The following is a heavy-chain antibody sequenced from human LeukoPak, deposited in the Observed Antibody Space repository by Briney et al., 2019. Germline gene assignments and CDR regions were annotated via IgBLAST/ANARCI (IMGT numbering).Heavy chain of an antibody. J-gene: IGHJ4*02. CDR1: GFTFSSYS. CDR2: ISSSSSYI. CDR3: VLTMIVTR. Sequence: RTGGSLRLSCAASGFTFSSYSTNWVRQAPGKGLEWVSSISSSSSYIYYADSVKGRFTISRDNAENSLYLQMNSLRAEDTAVYYCVLTMIVTRWGQGTLVTVSS. D-gene: IGHD3-22*01. V-gene: IGHV3-21*01.